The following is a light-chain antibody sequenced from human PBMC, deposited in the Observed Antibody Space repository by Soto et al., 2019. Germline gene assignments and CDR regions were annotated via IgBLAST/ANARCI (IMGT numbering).Light chain of an antibody. V-gene: IGKV3-15*01. Sequence: EAVLTQSPTTLSVFPGERSTLSCMASQSVSTNLAWYQQRPGQAPRLLIYGASKRAIGLPARFSGSGSGTEFTLTITSLQSEDFAVYYCQQYNKWPQTFGQGTKVDIK. CDR1: QSVSTN. J-gene: IGKJ1*01. CDR2: GAS. CDR3: QQYNKWPQT.